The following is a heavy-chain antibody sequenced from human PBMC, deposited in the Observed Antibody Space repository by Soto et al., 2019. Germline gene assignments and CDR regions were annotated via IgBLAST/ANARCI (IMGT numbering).Heavy chain of an antibody. D-gene: IGHD3-10*01. CDR1: GYSFTSYW. V-gene: IGHV5-51*01. J-gene: IGHJ3*02. CDR2: IYPGDSDT. Sequence: PGESLKISCKGSGYSFTSYWIGWVRQMPGKGLEWMGIIYPGDSDTRYSPSFQGQVTISADKSISTAYLQWSSLKASDTAMYYCARHQTLVRWFGELLLNDAFDIWGQGTMVTVSS. CDR3: ARHQTLVRWFGELLLNDAFDI.